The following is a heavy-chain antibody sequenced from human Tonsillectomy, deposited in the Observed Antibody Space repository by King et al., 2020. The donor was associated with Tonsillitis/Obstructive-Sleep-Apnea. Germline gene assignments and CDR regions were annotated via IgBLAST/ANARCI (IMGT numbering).Heavy chain of an antibody. CDR2: INTANGYT. Sequence: QLVQSGAEVKKPGASMKLSCKSSGYTFSSYAMHWVRQAPGQRPVWVGWINTANGYTEYSQKFQGRVTMTRDTSANTAFMELGSLTSGDTAVYYCARESPNAEGDYWGQGTLVTVSS. CDR1: GYTFSSYA. CDR3: ARESPNAEGDY. J-gene: IGHJ4*02. D-gene: IGHD2-8*01. V-gene: IGHV1-3*04.